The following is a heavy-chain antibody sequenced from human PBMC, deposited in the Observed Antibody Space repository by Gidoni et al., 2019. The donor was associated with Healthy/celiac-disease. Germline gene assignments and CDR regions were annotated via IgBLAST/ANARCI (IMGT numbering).Heavy chain of an antibody. V-gene: IGHV3-53*01. Sequence: EVQLVESGGGLIQPGGSLRLSCAASGFTVSSNYMSWVRQAPGKGLEWVSVIDSGGSTYYADSVKGRFTISRDNSKNTLYLQMNSLRAEDTAVYYCARDGVVVVAANHYYYYGMDVWGQGTTVTVSS. CDR1: GFTVSSNY. J-gene: IGHJ6*02. CDR2: IDSGGST. CDR3: ARDGVVVVAANHYYYYGMDV. D-gene: IGHD2-15*01.